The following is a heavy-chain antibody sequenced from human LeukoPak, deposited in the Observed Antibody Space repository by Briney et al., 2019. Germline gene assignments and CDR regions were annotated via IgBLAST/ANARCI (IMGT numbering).Heavy chain of an antibody. CDR1: GYTFTGYY. J-gene: IGHJ5*02. D-gene: IGHD2-21*02. V-gene: IGHV1-2*02. CDR2: INPNSGGT. Sequence: ASVKVSCKASGYTFTGYYMHWVRQAPGQGLEWMGWINPNSGGTNYAQKFQGRVTKTRDTSISTAYMELSRLRSDDTAVYYCARGWHIVVVTAIPDWFDPWGQGTLVTVAS. CDR3: ARGWHIVVVTAIPDWFDP.